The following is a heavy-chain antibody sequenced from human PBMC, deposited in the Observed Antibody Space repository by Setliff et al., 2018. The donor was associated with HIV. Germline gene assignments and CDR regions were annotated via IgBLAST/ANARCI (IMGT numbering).Heavy chain of an antibody. V-gene: IGHV4-34*01. CDR3: ARGSVRPYDFWSGYYPYFDS. Sequence: PSETLSLTCAVYGGSFSDYWNWIRQPPGKGLEWIGEISHSGTANYNPSLEGRISILVDKSKNQFSLKLTSVTAADTAMYYCARGSVRPYDFWSGYYPYFDSWGQGTLVTVSS. CDR1: GGSFSDY. J-gene: IGHJ4*02. CDR2: ISHSGTA. D-gene: IGHD3-3*01.